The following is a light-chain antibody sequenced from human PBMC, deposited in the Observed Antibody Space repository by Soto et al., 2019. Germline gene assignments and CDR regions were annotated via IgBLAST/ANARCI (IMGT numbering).Light chain of an antibody. CDR1: QSVSSY. V-gene: IGKV3-11*01. CDR2: DAS. CDR3: QQRSNWQDT. J-gene: IGKJ5*01. Sequence: EIVLTQSPATLSLSPGERATLSGRASQSVSSYLAWYQQKPGQAPRLLIYDASNRATGIPARFSGSGSGTDFTLTISSLEPEDFAVYYCQQRSNWQDTFGQGTRLEIK.